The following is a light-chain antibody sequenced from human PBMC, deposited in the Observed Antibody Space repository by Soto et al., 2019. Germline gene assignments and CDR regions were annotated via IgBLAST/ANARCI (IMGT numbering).Light chain of an antibody. J-gene: IGLJ3*02. CDR2: GVT. V-gene: IGLV2-8*01. CDR3: YSYAGRNIWV. Sequence: QSALAQPPSASGSPGQSVTISCTGSGSDIGAYNFVSWYQQHPGKAPKLMIFGVTERPSGVPDRFSGSKSGNTASLTVSGLQAEDEAVYYCYSYAGRNIWVFGGGTKVTVL. CDR1: GSDIGAYNF.